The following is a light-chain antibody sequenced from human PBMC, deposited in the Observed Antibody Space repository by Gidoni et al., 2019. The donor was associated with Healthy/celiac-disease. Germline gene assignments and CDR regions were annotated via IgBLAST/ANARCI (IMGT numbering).Light chain of an antibody. J-gene: IGKJ3*01. V-gene: IGKV1-39*01. CDR1: QSISSY. CDR2: AAS. Sequence: DIQMTQSPSSLSASVGDRVTITCRASQSISSYLNWYQQKPGKAPKLLIYAASSLQSGVPSRFSGSGSGTDFTLTISSLQPEDFATYYCKQSYSTPRMFTFGPGTKVDIK. CDR3: KQSYSTPRMFT.